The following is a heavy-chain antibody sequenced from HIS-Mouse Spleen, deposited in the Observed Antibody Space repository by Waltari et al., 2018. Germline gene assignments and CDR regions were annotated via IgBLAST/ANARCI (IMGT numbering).Heavy chain of an antibody. J-gene: IGHJ4*02. D-gene: IGHD6-13*01. Sequence: QVQLVESGGGVVQPGRSLRLSCAASGFTFSSYGMHWVRQAPGKGLEWVAVISYDGSSKCNAESVKGRFTISRDNSKNTLYLQMNSLRAEDTAVYYCAKVDSFAAAGTVDYWGQGTLVTVSS. CDR2: ISYDGSSK. V-gene: IGHV3-30*18. CDR3: AKVDSFAAAGTVDY. CDR1: GFTFSSYG.